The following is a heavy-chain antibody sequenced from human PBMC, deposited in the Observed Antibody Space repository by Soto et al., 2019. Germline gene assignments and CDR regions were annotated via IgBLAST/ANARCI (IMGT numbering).Heavy chain of an antibody. CDR1: GFTFSSYG. CDR3: ARGIKGVESYYYYYGMDV. D-gene: IGHD1-20*01. Sequence: GGSLRLSCAASGFTFSSYGMHWVRQAPGKGLEWVAVIWYDGSNKYYADSVKGRFTISRDNSKNTLYLQMNSLRAEDTAVYYCARGIKGVESYYYYYGMDVWGQGTTVTVSS. J-gene: IGHJ6*02. CDR2: IWYDGSNK. V-gene: IGHV3-33*01.